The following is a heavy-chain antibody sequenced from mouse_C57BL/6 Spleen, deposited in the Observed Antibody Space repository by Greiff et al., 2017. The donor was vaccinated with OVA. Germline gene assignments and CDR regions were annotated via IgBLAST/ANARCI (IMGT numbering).Heavy chain of an antibody. Sequence: QVQLKESGPGLVQPSQSLSITCSVSGFSLTRYGVHWVRQSPGKGLEWLGVIWRGGSTDYNAAFMSRLSITQDNSKSKVFFKMNSLQADNTAINYGAKKGGYDAYAMDYWGQGTSVTVSS. CDR2: IWRGGST. D-gene: IGHD2-2*01. V-gene: IGHV2-5*01. CDR3: AKKGGYDAYAMDY. J-gene: IGHJ4*01. CDR1: GFSLTRYG.